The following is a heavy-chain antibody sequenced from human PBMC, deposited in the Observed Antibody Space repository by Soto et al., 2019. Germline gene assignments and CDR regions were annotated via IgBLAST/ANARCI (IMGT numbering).Heavy chain of an antibody. CDR2: IYHSGST. D-gene: IGHD3-22*01. Sequence: QLQLQESGSGLVKPSQTLSLTCAVSGGSISSGGYSWSWIRQPPGKGLEWIGYIYHSGSTYYNPSLKSRVTISVDRSKNQFSLKLSSVTAADTAVYYCARYYYDSSGYGGFDPWGQGTLVTVSS. CDR1: GGSISSGGYS. J-gene: IGHJ5*02. CDR3: ARYYYDSSGYGGFDP. V-gene: IGHV4-30-2*01.